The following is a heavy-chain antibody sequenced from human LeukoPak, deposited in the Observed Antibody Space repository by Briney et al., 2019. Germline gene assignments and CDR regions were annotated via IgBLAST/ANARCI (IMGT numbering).Heavy chain of an antibody. CDR3: ARDRIAVAGMGAFQH. V-gene: IGHV3-30*04. CDR2: ISHDGTNE. Sequence: GRSLRLSCAASGFTFSSYAMHWVRQAPGKGLEWVAGISHDGTNEYQADSVKGRFTISRDNSKNTLYLQMNSLRVEDTAIYYCARDRIAVAGMGAFQHWGQGTLVTVSS. CDR1: GFTFSSYA. D-gene: IGHD6-19*01. J-gene: IGHJ1*01.